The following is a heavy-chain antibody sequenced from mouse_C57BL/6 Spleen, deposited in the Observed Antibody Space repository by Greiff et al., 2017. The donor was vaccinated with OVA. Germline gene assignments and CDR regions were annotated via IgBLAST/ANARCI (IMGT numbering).Heavy chain of an antibody. V-gene: IGHV5-17*01. CDR1: GFTFSDYG. CDR3: ARDGGKYYYAMDY. Sequence: EVKLMESGGGLVKPGGSLKLSCAASGFTFSDYGMHWVRQAPEKGLEWVAYISSGSSTIYYADTVKGRFTIYRDNAKNTLFLQMTGLRSEDTAMYYCARDGGKYYYAMDYWGQGTSVTVSS. CDR2: ISSGSSTI. J-gene: IGHJ4*01.